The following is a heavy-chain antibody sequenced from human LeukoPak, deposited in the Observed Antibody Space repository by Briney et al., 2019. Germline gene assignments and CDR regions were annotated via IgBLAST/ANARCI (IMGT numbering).Heavy chain of an antibody. CDR2: INSSGGKT. V-gene: IGHV3-23*01. CDR1: GFTFSNYA. CDR3: AKNEILLGYFDWPPGF. Sequence: GRSLGLSCAASGFTFSNYAMSWVRQAPGKGLEWVSAINSSGGKTHYADSVKGRFTISRDNSKNTLYLQMNSLRAEDTAVYYCAKNEILLGYFDWPPGFWGQGTLVTVSS. J-gene: IGHJ4*02. D-gene: IGHD3-9*01.